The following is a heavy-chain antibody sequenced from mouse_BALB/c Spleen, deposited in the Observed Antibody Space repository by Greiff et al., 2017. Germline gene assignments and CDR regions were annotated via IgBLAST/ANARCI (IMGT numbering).Heavy chain of an antibody. J-gene: IGHJ3*01. CDR3: ARGPLTGTGAWFAY. D-gene: IGHD4-1*01. CDR1: GFSLTSYG. Sequence: VMLVESGPGLVAPSQSLSITCTVSGFSLTSYGVHWVRQPPGKGLEWLGVIWAGGSTNYNSALMSRLSISKDNSKSQVFLKMNSLQTDDTAMYYCARGPLTGTGAWFAYWGQGTLVTVSA. V-gene: IGHV2-9*02. CDR2: IWAGGST.